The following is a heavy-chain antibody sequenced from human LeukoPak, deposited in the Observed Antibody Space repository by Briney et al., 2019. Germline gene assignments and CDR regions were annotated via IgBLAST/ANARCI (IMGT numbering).Heavy chain of an antibody. J-gene: IGHJ4*02. CDR3: ARAVGYYYDSSGPAYFDY. CDR2: SSTYNDNT. Sequence: ASVKVSCKASGYTFTSYGITWVRQAPGQGLEWMGWSSTYNDNTNYAQKLQGRVTMTTDTSTSTAYMELRSLRSDDTAVYYCARAVGYYYDSSGPAYFDYWGQGTLVTVSS. CDR1: GYTFTSYG. V-gene: IGHV1-18*01. D-gene: IGHD3-22*01.